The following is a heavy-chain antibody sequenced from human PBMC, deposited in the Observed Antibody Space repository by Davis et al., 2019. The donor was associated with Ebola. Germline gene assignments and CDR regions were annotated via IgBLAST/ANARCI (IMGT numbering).Heavy chain of an antibody. CDR1: FFPFSNYA. CDR2: IGSSVGST. D-gene: IGHD1-26*01. CDR3: ARGGWELDY. Sequence: GESLKISCAASFFPFSNYAMNWVRQAPGKGLEWVSVIGSSVGSTDYADSVKGRFTISRDNAKNSLYLQMNSLRAEDTAVYYCARGGWELDYWGQGTLVTVSS. V-gene: IGHV3-23*01. J-gene: IGHJ4*02.